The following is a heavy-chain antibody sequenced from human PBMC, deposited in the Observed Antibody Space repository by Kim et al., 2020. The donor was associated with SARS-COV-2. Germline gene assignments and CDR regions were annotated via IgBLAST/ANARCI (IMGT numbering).Heavy chain of an antibody. CDR3: ARAGIAVAGTRGGGYYDGTGR. CDR2: IYYSGST. Sequence: SETLSLTCTVSGGSISSSSNYWGWIRQPPGKGLEWIGRIYYSGSTYYNPSLKSRVTISVDTSKNQFSLKLSSVTAADTAVYYCARAGIAVAGTRGGGYYDGTGRLGPRDHGHRLL. J-gene: IGHJ6*02. D-gene: IGHD6-19*01. V-gene: IGHV4-39*01. CDR1: GGSISSSSNY.